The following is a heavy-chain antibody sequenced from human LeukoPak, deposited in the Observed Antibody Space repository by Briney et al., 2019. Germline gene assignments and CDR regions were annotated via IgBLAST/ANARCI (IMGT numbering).Heavy chain of an antibody. J-gene: IGHJ4*02. D-gene: IGHD2-2*01. V-gene: IGHV3-21*01. Sequence: GGSLRLSCAASGFSFSSHAMNWVRLAPGKGLEWVSFISSDGRDIFYSDSVGGRFTISRDNAKNSLSLQMTSLRAEDTAVYYCARPGLYQLPLSYWGQGTLVTVSS. CDR2: ISSDGRDI. CDR1: GFSFSSHA. CDR3: ARPGLYQLPLSY.